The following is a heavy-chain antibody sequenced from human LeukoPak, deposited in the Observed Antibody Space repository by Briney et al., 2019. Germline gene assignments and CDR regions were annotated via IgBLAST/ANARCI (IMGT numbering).Heavy chain of an antibody. CDR3: TRLRGYSYDY. Sequence: SGGSLRLSCAASGFTFGGSAMHWIRQASGKGLEWVGRIRSKADSYATAYAASVKGRFTISRDDSKNTACLQMNSLKTEDTAVYYCTRLRGYSYDYWGRGTLVTVSS. V-gene: IGHV3-73*01. CDR1: GFTFGGSA. J-gene: IGHJ4*02. CDR2: IRSKADSYAT. D-gene: IGHD5-18*01.